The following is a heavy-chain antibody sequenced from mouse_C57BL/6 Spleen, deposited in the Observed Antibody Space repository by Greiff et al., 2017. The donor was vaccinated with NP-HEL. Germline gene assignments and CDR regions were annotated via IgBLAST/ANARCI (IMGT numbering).Heavy chain of an antibody. CDR2: ISYSGST. J-gene: IGHJ2*01. CDR3: ARGYYSSSFDY. V-gene: IGHV3-1*01. CDR1: GYSITSGYD. Sequence: DVMLVESGPGMVKPSQSLSLTCTVTGYSITSGYDWHWIRHFPGNKLEWMGYISYSGSTNYNPSLKSRISITHDTSKNHFFLKLNSVTTEDTATYYCARGYYSSSFDYWGQGTTLTVSS. D-gene: IGHD2-5*01.